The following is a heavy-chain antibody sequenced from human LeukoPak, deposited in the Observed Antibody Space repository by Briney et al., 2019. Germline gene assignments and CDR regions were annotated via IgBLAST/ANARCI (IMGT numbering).Heavy chain of an antibody. Sequence: PGGSLRLSCAASGSTFTTYWMHWVRQAPGKGLVWVSHINSDGSTTSYADSVKGRFTISRDNAKNTLYLQMNSLRAEDTAVYYCARDAVDTANAVWGQGTTVTVSS. CDR3: ARDAVDTANAV. V-gene: IGHV3-74*01. D-gene: IGHD5-18*01. CDR2: INSDGSTT. J-gene: IGHJ6*02. CDR1: GSTFTTYW.